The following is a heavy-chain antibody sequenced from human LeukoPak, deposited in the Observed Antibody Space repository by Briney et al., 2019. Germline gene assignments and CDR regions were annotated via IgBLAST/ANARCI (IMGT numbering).Heavy chain of an antibody. V-gene: IGHV3-43*02. CDR3: AKDSGAGWYGHD. D-gene: IGHD6-19*01. CDR2: INGNGGTT. Sequence: GGSLGLSCAASGFTFINYAMHWVRQVPGRGLEWVSFINGNGGTTHFADSVKGRFTISRDNSKNSLYLQMNSLTTEDTALYYCAKDSGAGWYGHDWGQGTLVTVSS. CDR1: GFTFINYA. J-gene: IGHJ4*02.